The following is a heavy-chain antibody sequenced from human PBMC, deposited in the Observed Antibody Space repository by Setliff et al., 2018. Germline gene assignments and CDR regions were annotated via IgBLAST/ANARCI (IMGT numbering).Heavy chain of an antibody. D-gene: IGHD4-4*01. V-gene: IGHV4-31*03. J-gene: IGHJ4*02. Sequence: SETLSLTCTVSGGSISSGGYYWSWIRQHPGKGLEWIGYIYYSGSTYYNPSLKSRVTISVDTSKNQFSLKLSSVTAADTAVYYCARGAYIGLDYWGQGTLVTVSS. CDR3: ARGAYIGLDY. CDR2: IYYSGST. CDR1: GGSISSGGYY.